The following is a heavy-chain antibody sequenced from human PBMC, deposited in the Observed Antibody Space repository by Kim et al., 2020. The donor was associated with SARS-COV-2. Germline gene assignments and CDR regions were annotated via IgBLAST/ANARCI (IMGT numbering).Heavy chain of an antibody. D-gene: IGHD3-10*01. CDR2: ISSSSSTI. J-gene: IGHJ4*02. Sequence: GGSLRLSCAASGFTFSSYSMNWVRQAPGKGLEWVSYISSSSSTIYYADSVKGRFTISRDNAKNSLYLQMNSLRAEDTAVYYCARGGGPWFGEGEPREFDYWGQGTLVTVSS. CDR3: ARGGGPWFGEGEPREFDY. CDR1: GFTFSSYS. V-gene: IGHV3-48*04.